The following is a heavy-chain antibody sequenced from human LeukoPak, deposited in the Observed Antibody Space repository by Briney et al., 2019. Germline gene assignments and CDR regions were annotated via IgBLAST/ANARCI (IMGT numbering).Heavy chain of an antibody. Sequence: ASVKVSCKASGYTFTSYAMHWVRQAPGQRLEWTGWINAGNGNTKYSQKFQGRVTITRDTSASTAYMELSSLRSEDTAVYYCAILLPDDYVWGSYFKPLDYWGQGTLVTVSS. CDR3: AILLPDDYVWGSYFKPLDY. D-gene: IGHD3-16*01. CDR1: GYTFTSYA. J-gene: IGHJ4*02. CDR2: INAGNGNT. V-gene: IGHV1-3*01.